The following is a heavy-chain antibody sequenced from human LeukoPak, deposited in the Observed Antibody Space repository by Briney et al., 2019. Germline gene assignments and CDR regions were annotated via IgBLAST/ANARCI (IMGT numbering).Heavy chain of an antibody. CDR3: ATETIGRHYDY. V-gene: IGHV3-21*01. Sequence: GGSLSLSCAASGFTFSSCGFNWVRQAPGKGLEWVSSIGPTGTDRYYADSVRGRFTISRDNAKNSMYLQMDSLRDEDTAVYYCATETIGRHYDYWGQGTLLTVSS. J-gene: IGHJ4*02. CDR2: IGPTGTDR. D-gene: IGHD1-14*01. CDR1: GFTFSSCG.